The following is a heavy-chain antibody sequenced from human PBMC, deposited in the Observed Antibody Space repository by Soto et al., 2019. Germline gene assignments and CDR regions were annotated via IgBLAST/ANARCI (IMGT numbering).Heavy chain of an antibody. V-gene: IGHV3-48*03. CDR3: AREAAYGVWCAGGYFVL. J-gene: IGHJ4*02. Sequence: PGGSLRLSCEASGFTFGSFQMNWVRQAPGRGLEWISHISGSGGTIYYADSVMGRFTISRDNAKDSLALHMISLRAEDTGVYFCAREAAYGVWCAGGYFVLWGQGTQVTVSS. CDR1: GFTFGSFQ. CDR2: ISGSGGTI. D-gene: IGHD2-21*01.